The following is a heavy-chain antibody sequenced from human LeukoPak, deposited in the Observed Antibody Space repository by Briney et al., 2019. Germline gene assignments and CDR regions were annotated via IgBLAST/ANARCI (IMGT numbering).Heavy chain of an antibody. Sequence: GGSLRLSCGASGFTFDDYWMSWVRQASGKGLEWVGRIRSKANSYATAYAASVKGRFTISRDDSKNTAYLQMNSLKTEDTAVYYCTSTNYYDSSGYYRESYYYYMDVWGKGTTVTVSS. D-gene: IGHD3-22*01. V-gene: IGHV3-73*01. CDR3: TSTNYYDSSGYYRESYYYYMDV. CDR2: IRSKANSYAT. CDR1: GFTFDDYW. J-gene: IGHJ6*03.